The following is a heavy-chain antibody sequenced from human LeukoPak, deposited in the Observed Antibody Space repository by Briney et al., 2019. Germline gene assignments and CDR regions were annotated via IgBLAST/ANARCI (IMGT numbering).Heavy chain of an antibody. Sequence: GASVKVSCKASGYTFTSYDVNWVRQATGQGLEWMGWMNPNSGNTGYAQKFQGRVTMTRNTSISTAYMELSRLRSEDTAVYYCARGPAAAGLNDYWGQGTLVTVSS. J-gene: IGHJ4*02. CDR2: MNPNSGNT. D-gene: IGHD6-13*01. CDR1: GYTFTSYD. V-gene: IGHV1-8*01. CDR3: ARGPAAAGLNDY.